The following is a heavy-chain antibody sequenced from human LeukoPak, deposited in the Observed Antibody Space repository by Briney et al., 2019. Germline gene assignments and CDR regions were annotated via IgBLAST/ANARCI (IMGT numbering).Heavy chain of an antibody. Sequence: PSETLSLTCTVSGGSISSSSYYWGWIRQPPGKGLEWIGSIYYSGSTYYNPSLKSRVTISVDTSKNQFSLKLSSVTAADTAVYYCAGTYYYGSGSYPLYYWGQGTLVTVSS. J-gene: IGHJ4*02. CDR1: GGSISSSSYY. CDR2: IYYSGST. V-gene: IGHV4-39*07. D-gene: IGHD3-10*01. CDR3: AGTYYYGSGSYPLYY.